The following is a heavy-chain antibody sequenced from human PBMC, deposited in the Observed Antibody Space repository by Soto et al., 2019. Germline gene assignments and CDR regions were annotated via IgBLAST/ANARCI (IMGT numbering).Heavy chain of an antibody. D-gene: IGHD3-22*01. V-gene: IGHV3-33*01. CDR3: ARSYYYDSSGYIDY. J-gene: IGHJ4*02. CDR1: GFTFSSYG. CDR2: IWYDGSNK. Sequence: GGSLRLSCAASGFTFSSYGMHWVRQAPGKGLEWVAVIWYDGSNKYYADSVKGRFTISRDNSKNTLYLQMNSLRAEDTAVYYCARSYYYDSSGYIDYWGQGTRVTVS.